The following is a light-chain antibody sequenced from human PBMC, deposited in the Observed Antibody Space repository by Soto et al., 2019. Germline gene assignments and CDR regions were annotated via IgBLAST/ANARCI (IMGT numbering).Light chain of an antibody. V-gene: IGKV1-39*01. CDR3: QQSYSTPLT. CDR2: AAS. J-gene: IGKJ4*01. CDR1: QSISNY. Sequence: QMTQSPSSLSASVGDRVTITCRASQSISNYLNWYQQKPGKAPKLLIYAASSLQSGVPSRFSGSGSGTDFTLTISSLQPEDFATYYCQQSYSTPLTFGGVTKVDI.